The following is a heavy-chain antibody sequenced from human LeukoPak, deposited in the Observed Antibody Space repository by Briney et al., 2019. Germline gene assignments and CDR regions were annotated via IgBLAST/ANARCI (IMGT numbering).Heavy chain of an antibody. J-gene: IGHJ4*02. CDR3: ARGTQWILDLGY. Sequence: ASVKVSCKASGYTFTGYYMHWVRQAPGQGLEWMGWINPNSGGTNHAQKFQGRVTMTRDTSISTAYMELSRLRSDDTAVYYCARGTQWILDLGYWSQGTLVTVSS. D-gene: IGHD2-2*03. CDR1: GYTFTGYY. V-gene: IGHV1-2*02. CDR2: INPNSGGT.